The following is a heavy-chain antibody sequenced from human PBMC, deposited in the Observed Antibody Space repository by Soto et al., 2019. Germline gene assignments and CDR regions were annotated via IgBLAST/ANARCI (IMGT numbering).Heavy chain of an antibody. D-gene: IGHD3-16*02. CDR3: XXXXXXXXRGYPQYYMDV. CDR1: GFTFSVSA. V-gene: IGHV3-73*01. CDR2: IRSRGNNYAT. Sequence: EVQLVESGGGLVQPGGSLTLSCAASGFTFSVSALHWVRHPSGRGXGWVGRIRSRGNNYATAYAASMDGRFTISRDDSXXXXXXXXXXXXXXXXXXXXXXXXXXXXXRGYPQYYMDVWGKGTTVTVS. J-gene: IGHJ6*03.